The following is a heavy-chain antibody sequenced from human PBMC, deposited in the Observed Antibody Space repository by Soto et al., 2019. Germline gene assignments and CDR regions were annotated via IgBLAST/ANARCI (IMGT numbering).Heavy chain of an antibody. CDR2: ITHSGGI. J-gene: IGHJ2*01. V-gene: IGHV4-34*01. CDR3: ARLLAGATGNWYFDL. Sequence: QVQLQQWGAGLLKPSETLSLTCAVYGGSFSGYYWSWVRQPPGKGLEWIGEITHSGGINYNPSLKSRVIMSLDTSKNQFSLRLNSVSDADTAVYYFARLLAGATGNWYFDLWGRGTLVTVSS. D-gene: IGHD1-1*01. CDR1: GGSFSGYY.